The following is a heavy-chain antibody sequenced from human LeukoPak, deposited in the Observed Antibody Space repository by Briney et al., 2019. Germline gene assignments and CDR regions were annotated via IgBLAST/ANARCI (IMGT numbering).Heavy chain of an antibody. Sequence: KAGGSLRLSCAASGFTFSSYSMNWVRQAPGKGLEWVSSISSSSSYIYYADSVKGRFTISRDNAKNSLYLQMNSLRAEDTAVYYCARGVEVTYYDILTSIDYWGQGTLVTVSS. CDR1: GFTFSSYS. D-gene: IGHD3-9*01. J-gene: IGHJ4*02. CDR2: ISSSSSYI. V-gene: IGHV3-21*01. CDR3: ARGVEVTYYDILTSIDY.